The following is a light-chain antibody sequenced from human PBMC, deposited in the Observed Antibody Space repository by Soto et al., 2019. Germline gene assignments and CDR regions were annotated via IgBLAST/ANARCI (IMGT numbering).Light chain of an antibody. J-gene: IGKJ4*01. CDR2: GAS. CDR1: QRLTRS. CDR3: QQYNNWPPLT. Sequence: IVTTHSPATLSVSPGERATLSCRASQRLTRSLASYQQRPGQAPRTLSYGASTTATGIPAHCSGSGPGTQSTLTISHLQSEDFAVYYCQQYNNWPPLTLGGWATVDIK. V-gene: IGKV3-15*01.